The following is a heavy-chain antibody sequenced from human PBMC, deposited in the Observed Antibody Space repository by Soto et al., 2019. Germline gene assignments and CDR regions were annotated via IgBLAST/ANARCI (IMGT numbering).Heavy chain of an antibody. J-gene: IGHJ5*02. V-gene: IGHV3-30*18. CDR3: AKGYTKFDP. CDR2: ISYDGSNK. Sequence: PGGSLRLSCAASGFTFSSYGMHWVRQAPGKGLEWVAVISYDGSNKYYADSVKGRFTISRDNSKNTLYLQMNSLRAEDTAVYYCAKGYTKFDPWGQGTLVTVSS. CDR1: GFTFSSYG. D-gene: IGHD5-18*01.